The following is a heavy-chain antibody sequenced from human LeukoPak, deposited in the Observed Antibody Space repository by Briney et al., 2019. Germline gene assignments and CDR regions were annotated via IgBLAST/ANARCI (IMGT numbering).Heavy chain of an antibody. CDR1: GVSISSYY. V-gene: IGHV4-59*01. D-gene: IGHD2-2*01. CDR3: ARDPLVVPGALGYYYYMDV. J-gene: IGHJ6*03. Sequence: PSETLSLTCTVSGVSISSYYWSWIRQPPGKGLEWIGYIYYSGSTNYNSSLKSRVTISVDTSKNQFSLRLTSVTAADTAVYYCARDPLVVPGALGYYYYMDVWGKGTTVTVSS. CDR2: IYYSGST.